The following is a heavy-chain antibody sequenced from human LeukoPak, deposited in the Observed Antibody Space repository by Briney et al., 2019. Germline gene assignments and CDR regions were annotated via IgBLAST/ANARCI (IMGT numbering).Heavy chain of an antibody. J-gene: IGHJ4*02. V-gene: IGHV4-39*07. CDR1: GASINNSSYY. CDR2: IYYSASI. D-gene: IGHD3-22*01. Sequence: PSETLSLTCTVSGASINNSSYYWGCVRQSPEKGLECLATIYYSASIYYSPSLKSRLTISIDTSKHQISLKLNSVTAADTAVYYCARFYYYDSSGYYPRYFDHWGPGTLVTVSS. CDR3: ARFYYYDSSGYYPRYFDH.